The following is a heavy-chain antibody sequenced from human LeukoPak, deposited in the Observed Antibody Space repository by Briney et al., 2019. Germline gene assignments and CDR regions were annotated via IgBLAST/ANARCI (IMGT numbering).Heavy chain of an antibody. CDR1: GFTVSSNY. V-gene: IGHV3-66*01. Sequence: GGSLRLSCAASGFTVSSNYMSWVRQAPGKGLEWVSVIYSGGSTYYADSVKGRFTISRDNSKNTLCLQMNSLRAEDTAVYYCARVGTGGYYFDYWGQGTLVTVSS. CDR3: ARVGTGGYYFDY. D-gene: IGHD1-1*01. CDR2: IYSGGST. J-gene: IGHJ4*02.